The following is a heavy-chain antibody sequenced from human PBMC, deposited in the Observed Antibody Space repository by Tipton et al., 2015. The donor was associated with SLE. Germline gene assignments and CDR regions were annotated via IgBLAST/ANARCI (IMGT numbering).Heavy chain of an antibody. D-gene: IGHD1-26*01. J-gene: IGHJ3*02. Sequence: TLSLTCAVYGGSFSVHYWSWSWIRQPPGKGLEWIGEIDHSRSTNYNPSLKSRVTRSVDTSKNQFSLKVTSVTAADTAVYYCARLSGDAFDIWGRGTMVTVSS. CDR3: ARLSGDAFDI. CDR2: IDHSRST. CDR1: GGSFSVHY. V-gene: IGHV4-34*01.